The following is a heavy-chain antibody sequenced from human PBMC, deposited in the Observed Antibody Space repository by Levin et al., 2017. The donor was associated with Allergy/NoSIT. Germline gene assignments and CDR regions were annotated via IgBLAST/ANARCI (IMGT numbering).Heavy chain of an antibody. CDR3: ARLSLNAFDI. J-gene: IGHJ3*02. CDR1: GFTFSDYS. D-gene: IGHD2-8*01. V-gene: IGHV3-21*01. Sequence: LSLTCAASGFTFSDYSMNWVRQAPGKGLEWVSSISTSSNYIYYADSVKGRFSISRDNAKNSLFLQMSSLRAEDTAVYYCARLSLNAFDIWGQGTMVTVSS. CDR2: ISTSSNYI.